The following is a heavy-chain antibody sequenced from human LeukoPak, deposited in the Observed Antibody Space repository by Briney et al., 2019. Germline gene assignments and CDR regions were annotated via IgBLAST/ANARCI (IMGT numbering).Heavy chain of an antibody. CDR1: GFTFDDYA. D-gene: IGHD3-22*01. CDR2: ITWNSGSI. V-gene: IGHV3-9*01. CDR3: AKDKYYYDGSGYSQFDY. J-gene: IGHJ4*02. Sequence: GGSLRLSCAASGFTFDDYAMHWVRQAPGKGLEWVSGITWNSGSIGYADSVKGRFTISRGNAKNSLYLQMNSLRAEDTALYYCAKDKYYYDGSGYSQFDYWGQGTLVTVSS.